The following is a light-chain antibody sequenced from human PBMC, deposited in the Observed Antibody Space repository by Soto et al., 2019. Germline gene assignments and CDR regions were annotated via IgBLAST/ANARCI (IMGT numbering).Light chain of an antibody. V-gene: IGLV2-11*01. CDR1: SSDIGGYNY. CDR2: DVS. J-gene: IGLJ1*01. Sequence: QLVLTQPRSVSGSPGQSVTISCTGISSDIGGYNYVSWYQQHPGKVPKLMLYDVSKRPSGVPDRFSGSKSGNAASLTISGLRAEDEADYYCCSYAGSYIYVFGSGTKVTVL. CDR3: CSYAGSYIYV.